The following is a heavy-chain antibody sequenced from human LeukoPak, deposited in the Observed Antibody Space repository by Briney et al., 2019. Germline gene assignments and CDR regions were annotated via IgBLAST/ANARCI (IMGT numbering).Heavy chain of an antibody. D-gene: IGHD6-19*01. CDR2: ISAYNGNT. CDR3: ARVMSGGWYRAANDY. CDR1: GYTFTSYG. J-gene: IGHJ4*02. Sequence: ASVKVSCKASGYTFTSYGISWVRQAPGQGLEWMGWISAYNGNTNYAQKLQGRVTMTTDTSTSTAYMELRSLRSDDTAVYYCARVMSGGWYRAANDYWGQGTLVTVSS. V-gene: IGHV1-18*01.